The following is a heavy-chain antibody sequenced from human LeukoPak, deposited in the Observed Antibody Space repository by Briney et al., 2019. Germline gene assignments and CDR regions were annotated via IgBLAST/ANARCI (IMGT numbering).Heavy chain of an antibody. CDR1: GFPFSRYW. V-gene: IGHV3-7*05. CDR2: IKQDGSEK. CDR3: ARGWELDP. J-gene: IGHJ5*02. D-gene: IGHD1-26*01. Sequence: GGSLRLSCAASGFPFSRYWLSWVRQARAKGLEWVANIKQDGSEKYYVDSVKGRFTISRDNAKNSLYLQMNSLRVEDTAVYYCARGWELDPWGQGTLVTVSS.